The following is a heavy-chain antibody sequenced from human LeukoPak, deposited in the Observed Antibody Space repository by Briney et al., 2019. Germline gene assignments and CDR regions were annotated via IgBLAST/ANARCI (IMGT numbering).Heavy chain of an antibody. V-gene: IGHV1-2*02. Sequence: ASVKVSCKASGYTFTGYYMHWVRQAPGQGLEWMGWINPNSGGTNYAQKFQGRVTMTRDTSISTAYMGLSRLRSDDTAVYYCAREAKPYYYYYGMDVWGQGTTVTVS. CDR3: AREAKPYYYYYGMDV. D-gene: IGHD1-14*01. J-gene: IGHJ6*02. CDR2: INPNSGGT. CDR1: GYTFTGYY.